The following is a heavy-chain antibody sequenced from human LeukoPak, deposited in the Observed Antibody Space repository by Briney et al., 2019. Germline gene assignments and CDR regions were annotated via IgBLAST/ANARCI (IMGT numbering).Heavy chain of an antibody. CDR3: ARRSYCSSTSCYGWFDP. D-gene: IGHD2-2*01. J-gene: IGHJ5*02. Sequence: SETLSLTCTVSGGSISSYYWSWIRQPPGKGLEWIGYIYYSGSTNYNPSLKSRVTIPVDTSKNQFSLKLSSVTAADTAVYYCARRSYCSSTSCYGWFDPWGQGTLVTVSS. V-gene: IGHV4-59*08. CDR1: GGSISSYY. CDR2: IYYSGST.